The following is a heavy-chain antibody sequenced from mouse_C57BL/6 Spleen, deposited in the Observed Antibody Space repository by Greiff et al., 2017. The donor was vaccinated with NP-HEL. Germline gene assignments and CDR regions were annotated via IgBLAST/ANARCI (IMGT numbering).Heavy chain of an antibody. V-gene: IGHV8-12*01. D-gene: IGHD1-1*01. CDR3: ARRGDYGSSLYYYAMDY. J-gene: IGHJ4*01. CDR1: GFSLSTSGMG. Sequence: QVTLKESGPGILQSSQTLSLTCSFSGFSLSTSGMGVSWIRQPSGKGLEWLAHIYWDDDKRYNPSLKSRLTISKDTSRNQVFLKITSVDTADTATYDCARRGDYGSSLYYYAMDYWGQGTSVTVSS. CDR2: IYWDDDK.